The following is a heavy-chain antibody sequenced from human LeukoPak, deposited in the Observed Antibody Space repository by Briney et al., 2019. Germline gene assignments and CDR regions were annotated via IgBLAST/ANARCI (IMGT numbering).Heavy chain of an antibody. Sequence: SETLSLTCTVSGGSISWTSYYWGWIRQPPGKGLEWIATIFYTGSTYYNPSLKSRVTISVDTSKNQFFLRLSSVIAADTAVYYCARLGIAVAGFDSWGQGSLVTVSS. D-gene: IGHD6-19*01. CDR3: ARLGIAVAGFDS. CDR1: GGSISWTSYY. J-gene: IGHJ4*02. CDR2: IFYTGST. V-gene: IGHV4-39*01.